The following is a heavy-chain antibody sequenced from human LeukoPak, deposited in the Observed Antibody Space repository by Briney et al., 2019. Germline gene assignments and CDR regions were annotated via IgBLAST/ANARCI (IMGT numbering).Heavy chain of an antibody. D-gene: IGHD2-21*01. CDR2: IIPIFGTA. CDR1: GGTFSSYA. J-gene: IGHJ4*02. CDR3: VSSKVVVIAMFDY. Sequence: SVKVSCKASGGTFSSYAISWVRQAPGQGLEWIGGIIPIFGTANYAQKFQGRVTITTDESTSTAYMELSSLRSEDTAVYYCVSSKVVVIAMFDYWGQGTLVTVSS. V-gene: IGHV1-69*05.